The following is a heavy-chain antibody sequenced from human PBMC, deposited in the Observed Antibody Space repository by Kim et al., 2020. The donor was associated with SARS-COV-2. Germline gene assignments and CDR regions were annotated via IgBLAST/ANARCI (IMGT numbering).Heavy chain of an antibody. CDR3: ATYYCDSSGYYFDY. V-gene: IGHV3-23*01. Sequence: DAVKGRFTISRDNSEDTLYLQMNSRRAEDTAVYYCATYYCDSSGYYFDYWGQGTLVTVSS. J-gene: IGHJ4*02. D-gene: IGHD3-22*01.